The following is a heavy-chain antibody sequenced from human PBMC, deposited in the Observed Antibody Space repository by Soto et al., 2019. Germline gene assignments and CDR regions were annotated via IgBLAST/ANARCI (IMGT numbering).Heavy chain of an antibody. V-gene: IGHV1-69*06. J-gene: IGHJ3*02. CDR1: GDTFSSYA. CDR2: IIPIFGTS. D-gene: IGHD7-27*01. CDR3: ASRREQLTGVLEVAFDI. Sequence: ASVKVSCKASGDTFSSYAISWVRQAPGQGLEWMGGIIPIFGTSNYAQKFQGRVTITADKSTGTAYIELNSLRSEVTAVYSCASRREQLTGVLEVAFDIWGQGTMVTVSS.